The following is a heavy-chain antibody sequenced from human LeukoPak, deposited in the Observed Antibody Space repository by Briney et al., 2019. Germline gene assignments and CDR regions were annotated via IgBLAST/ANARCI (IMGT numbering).Heavy chain of an antibody. CDR2: ISGDGSST. CDR1: GFTFDDYA. D-gene: IGHD5-18*01. V-gene: IGHV3-43*02. CDR3: AKDMGPGYSYEAVDY. J-gene: IGHJ4*02. Sequence: GGSLRLSCAAFGFTFDDYAMHWVRQAPGKGLEWVSLISGDGSSTYYADSVKGRFTISRDNSKNSLYLQMNSLRTEDTALYYCAKDMGPGYSYEAVDYWGQGTLVTVSS.